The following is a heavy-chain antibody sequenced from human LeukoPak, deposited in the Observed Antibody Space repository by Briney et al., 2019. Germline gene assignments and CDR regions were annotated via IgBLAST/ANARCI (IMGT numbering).Heavy chain of an antibody. D-gene: IGHD3-22*01. Sequence: SETLSLTCTVSGGSISSHYWSWIRQPPGKGLEWIGYIYYSGSTDYNPSLKSRVTISVDTSKNQFSLKLSSVTAADTAVYYCARRGYDSSGYYFDYWGQGTLVTVSS. CDR3: ARRGYDSSGYYFDY. V-gene: IGHV4-59*11. CDR1: GGSISSHY. CDR2: IYYSGST. J-gene: IGHJ4*02.